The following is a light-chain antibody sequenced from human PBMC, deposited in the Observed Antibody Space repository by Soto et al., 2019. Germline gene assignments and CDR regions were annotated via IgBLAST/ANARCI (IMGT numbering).Light chain of an antibody. CDR3: QQYNSYWT. V-gene: IGKV1-5*01. J-gene: IGKJ1*01. CDR1: QNIRNW. CDR2: DAS. Sequence: DIQMTQSPSTLSASVVDIVTITCLSSQNIRNWLAWYQPKPGKAPKLLIYDASSLESGVPSRFSGSGSGTEFTLTISSLRPDDFATYYCQQYNSYWTCGQGTKGDNK.